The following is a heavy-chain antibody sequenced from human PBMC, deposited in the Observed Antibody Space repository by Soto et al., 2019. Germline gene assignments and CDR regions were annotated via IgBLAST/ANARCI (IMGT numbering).Heavy chain of an antibody. CDR2: IYPGDSDT. J-gene: IGHJ3*02. Sequence: GESLKISCKGSGYSFTSYWIGWVRQMPGKGLEWMGIIYPGDSDTRYSPSFQGQVTISADKSISTAYLQWSSLKASDTAMYYCATTYCSSTSCIHDRHDAFDIWGQGTMVTVSS. CDR3: ATTYCSSTSCIHDRHDAFDI. V-gene: IGHV5-51*01. CDR1: GYSFTSYW. D-gene: IGHD2-2*01.